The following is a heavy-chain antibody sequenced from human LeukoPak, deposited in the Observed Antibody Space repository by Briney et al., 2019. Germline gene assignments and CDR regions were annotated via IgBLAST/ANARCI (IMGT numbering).Heavy chain of an antibody. CDR1: GFTFSSYA. CDR3: AKSRGYYYDSSGYPNYLDY. CDR2: ISGSGGNT. J-gene: IGHJ4*02. D-gene: IGHD3-22*01. V-gene: IGHV3-23*01. Sequence: GGSLRLSCAASGFTFSSYAMTWVRQAPGKGLEWVSSISGSGGNTYYADSVKGRFTISRDNSENTLYLQMNSLGAEDTAVYYCAKSRGYYYDSSGYPNYLDYWGQGTLVTVSS.